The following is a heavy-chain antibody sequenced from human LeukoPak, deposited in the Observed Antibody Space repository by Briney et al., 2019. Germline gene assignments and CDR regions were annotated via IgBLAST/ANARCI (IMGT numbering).Heavy chain of an antibody. CDR2: IRSNAYGGTT. Sequence: TGASLRLSGTSSGFTFGDYAMSWVRQARGKGLEVVGFIRSNAYGGTTEYAESVKGRFTIPRDDSKSIAYMQMKSLKTEDTDVYYCTIVVVPAASGLLYGMDVWGQGTTVTVSS. V-gene: IGHV3-49*04. D-gene: IGHD2-2*01. J-gene: IGHJ6*02. CDR1: GFTFGDYA. CDR3: TIVVVPAASGLLYGMDV.